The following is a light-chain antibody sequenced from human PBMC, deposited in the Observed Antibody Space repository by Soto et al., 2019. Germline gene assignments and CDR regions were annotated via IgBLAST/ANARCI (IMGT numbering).Light chain of an antibody. CDR1: SGHSSYA. J-gene: IGLJ2*01. Sequence: QLVLTQSPSASASLGASVKLTCTLSSGHSSYAIAWHQQQPEKGPRYLMKLNSDCSHSKGDGIPDRFSGSSSGAERYLTISSLQSEDEADYYCQTWGTGILVVFGGGTKVTVL. CDR2: LNSDCSH. V-gene: IGLV4-69*01. CDR3: QTWGTGILVV.